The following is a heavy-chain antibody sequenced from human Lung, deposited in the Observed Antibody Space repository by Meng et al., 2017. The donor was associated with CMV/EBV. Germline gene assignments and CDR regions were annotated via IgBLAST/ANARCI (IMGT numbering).Heavy chain of an antibody. CDR2: INPNSGGT. V-gene: IGHV1-2*02. Sequence: QVELVKSGAEVNKPGASVKVSCKASGYTFTGYYMHWVRQAPGQGLEWMGWINPNSGGTNYAQKFQGRVTMTRDTSISTAYMELSRLRSDDTAVYYCASREVVPAAMQEGDAFDIWGQGTMVTVSS. CDR3: ASREVVPAAMQEGDAFDI. CDR1: GYTFTGYY. J-gene: IGHJ3*02. D-gene: IGHD2-2*01.